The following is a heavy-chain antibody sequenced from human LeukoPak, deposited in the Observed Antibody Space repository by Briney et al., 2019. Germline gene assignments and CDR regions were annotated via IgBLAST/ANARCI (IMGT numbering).Heavy chain of an antibody. V-gene: IGHV4-59*08. D-gene: IGHD2-8*01. CDR3: ARHPIVLMVYAIPLT. CDR2: IYYSGST. Sequence: SETLSLTCTVSGDSLSSYYWSWIRQPPGKGLEWIGYIYYSGSTNYNPSLKSRVTISVDTSKNQFSLKLSSVTAADTAVYYCARHPIVLMVYAIPLTWGQGTLVTVSS. J-gene: IGHJ4*02. CDR1: GDSLSSYY.